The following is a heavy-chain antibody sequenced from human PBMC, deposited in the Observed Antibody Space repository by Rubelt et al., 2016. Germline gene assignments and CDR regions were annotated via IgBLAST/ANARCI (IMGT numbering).Heavy chain of an antibody. CDR2: TSYDGSNK. D-gene: IGHD1-1*01. J-gene: IGHJ4*02. CDR1: GFNFRDYA. Sequence: VQLMESGGGLVQPGRSLRLSCAASGFNFRDYAMYWVRQAPGKGLEWVAVTSYDGSNKYYADSVQGRYALSRDKSRNTLYLQMNSLRVEDTAVYSCARDETTGSLDSWGQGTLVTVSS. CDR3: ARDETTGSLDS. V-gene: IGHV3-30*09.